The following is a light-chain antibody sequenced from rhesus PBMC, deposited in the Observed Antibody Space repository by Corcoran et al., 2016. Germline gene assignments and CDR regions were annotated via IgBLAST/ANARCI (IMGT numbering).Light chain of an antibody. CDR1: QSISSW. CDR3: QQYSSAPPLT. CDR2: KPS. J-gene: IGKJ4*01. V-gene: IGKV1-16*01. Sequence: DIQMTQSPSSLSASVGDKVPITCQASQSISSWSAWYQQKPGKAPKPLIYKPSRLESGVPSRFSGSGTGTDFPLTVSSLQPEDFATYYWQQYSSAPPLTFGGGTKVELK.